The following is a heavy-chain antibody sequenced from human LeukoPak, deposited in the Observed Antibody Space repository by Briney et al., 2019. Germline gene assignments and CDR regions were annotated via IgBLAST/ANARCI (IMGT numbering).Heavy chain of an antibody. CDR2: INPSGGST. CDR1: GYTFTSYY. D-gene: IGHD1-26*01. Sequence: ASVKVSCKASGYTFTSYYMHWVRQAPGQGLEWMGIINPSGGSTSYAQKFQGRVTMTRDMSTSTVYMEPSSLRSEDTAVYYCARVRPTTLYSGSYYFAFDIWAKGQWSPSLQ. V-gene: IGHV1-46*01. CDR3: ARVRPTTLYSGSYYFAFDI. J-gene: IGHJ3*02.